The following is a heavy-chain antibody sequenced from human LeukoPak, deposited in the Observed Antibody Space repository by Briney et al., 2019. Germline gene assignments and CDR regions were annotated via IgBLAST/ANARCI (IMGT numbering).Heavy chain of an antibody. J-gene: IGHJ5*02. CDR1: GYTFTRYY. Sequence: ASVKVSCKASGYTFTRYYMHWVRQAPGQGLEWTGIINPSGGSTSYAQKFQGRVTMTRDTSTSTVYMELSSLRSEDTAVYYCAREGGPVLLWFGELSHNWFDPWGQGTLVTVSS. V-gene: IGHV1-46*01. D-gene: IGHD3-10*01. CDR2: INPSGGST. CDR3: AREGGPVLLWFGELSHNWFDP.